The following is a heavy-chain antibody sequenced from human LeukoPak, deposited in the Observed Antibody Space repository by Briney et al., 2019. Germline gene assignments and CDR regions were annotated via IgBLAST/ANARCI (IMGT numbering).Heavy chain of an antibody. CDR1: GYTFTSYG. V-gene: IGHV1-18*01. Sequence: ASVKVSCKASGYTFTSYGISWVRQAPGQGLEWMGWISAYNGNTNYAQKFQGRVTITTDESTSTAYMELSSLRSEDTAVYYCARVIGNKAARPDIWVYYYYYMDVWGKGTTVTVSS. CDR2: ISAYNGNT. CDR3: ARVIGNKAARPDIWVYYYYYMDV. D-gene: IGHD6-6*01. J-gene: IGHJ6*03.